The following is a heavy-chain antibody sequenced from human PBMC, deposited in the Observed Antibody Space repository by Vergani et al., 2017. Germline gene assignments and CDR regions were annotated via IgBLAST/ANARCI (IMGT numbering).Heavy chain of an antibody. CDR2: IYYSENK. CDR3: ARCFRDEGMIYGGTVENWFDP. D-gene: IGHD3-22*01. CDR1: GGSITYGAFY. J-gene: IGHJ5*02. Sequence: QLHLQESGPGLVKPSETLSLTCTVSGGSITYGAFYWGWIRQSPGKGLEWIGSIYYSENKFYNPSLESRVTLSIDTTKNRFSLKLKSVTAADTAVYYCARCFRDEGMIYGGTVENWFDPWGQGTLVTVSS. V-gene: IGHV4-39*01.